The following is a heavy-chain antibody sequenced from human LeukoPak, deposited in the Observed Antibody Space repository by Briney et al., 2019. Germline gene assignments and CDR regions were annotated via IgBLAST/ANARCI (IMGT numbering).Heavy chain of an antibody. CDR1: GGSISRGSYY. CDR2: IYYSGST. Sequence: SETLSLTCTVSGGSISRGSYYWGWIRQPPGTGLEWIGSIYYSGSTYYNPSLKSRVTISVDTSKNQFSLRLSSVTAADTAVYYCAGSSSHPLGYWGQGTPVTVSS. J-gene: IGHJ4*02. D-gene: IGHD6-13*01. CDR3: AGSSSHPLGY. V-gene: IGHV4-39*07.